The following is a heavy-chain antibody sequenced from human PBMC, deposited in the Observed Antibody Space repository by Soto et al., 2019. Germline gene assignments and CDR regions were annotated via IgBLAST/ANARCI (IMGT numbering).Heavy chain of an antibody. CDR2: TYYRSKWYN. CDR1: GDSVSSNSAA. Sequence: SQTLSVTCAISGDSVSSNSAACNWIRQSPSRGLEWLGRTYYRSKWYNDYAVSVKSRITINPDTSKNQFSLQLNSVTPEDTAVYYCARAPYYDYVWGSYRHHFDYWGQGTLVTVSS. V-gene: IGHV6-1*01. D-gene: IGHD3-16*02. J-gene: IGHJ4*02. CDR3: ARAPYYDYVWGSYRHHFDY.